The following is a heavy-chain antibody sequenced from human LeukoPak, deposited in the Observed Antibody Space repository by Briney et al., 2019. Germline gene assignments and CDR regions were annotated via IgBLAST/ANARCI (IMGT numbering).Heavy chain of an antibody. D-gene: IGHD3-22*01. CDR1: GFTFSDYY. J-gene: IGHJ4*02. V-gene: IGHV3-11*01. CDR3: AGGGRLVDTWEWLLLLPFDY. Sequence: PGGSLRLSCAASGFTFSDYYMSWIRQAPGKGLEWVSYISSSGSTIYYADSVKGRFTISRDNAKNSLYLQMNSLRAEDTAVYYCAGGGRLVDTWEWLLLLPFDYWGQGTLVTVSS. CDR2: ISSSGSTI.